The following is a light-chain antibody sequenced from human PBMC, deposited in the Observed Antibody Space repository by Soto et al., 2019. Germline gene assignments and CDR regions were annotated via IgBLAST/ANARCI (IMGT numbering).Light chain of an antibody. CDR3: QSYDRSYML. J-gene: IGLJ2*01. CDR1: TSNIGAGHD. V-gene: IGLV1-40*01. CDR2: TNK. Sequence: QSVLTQPPSVSGAPGQRVTISCTGSTSNIGAGHDVHWYQQLPGTAPRLLIYTNKYRPSGVPDRFSGSKSGTSASLDITGLQAEDEADYYCQSYDRSYMLFGGGTKVTVL.